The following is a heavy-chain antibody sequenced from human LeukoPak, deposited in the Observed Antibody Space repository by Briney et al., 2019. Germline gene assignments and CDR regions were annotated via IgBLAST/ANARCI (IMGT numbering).Heavy chain of an antibody. CDR3: ARDRDWYSFDS. Sequence: PGGSLRLSCTASGFTFSSYWMDWVRQCPGKGLEWVANIKQDGSEKYYVDSVKGRFTISRDNAKNSLYLQMSSLRAEDTAVYYCARDRDWYSFDSWGQGTLVTVSS. CDR2: IKQDGSEK. CDR1: GFTFSSYW. J-gene: IGHJ4*02. V-gene: IGHV3-7*03. D-gene: IGHD6-19*01.